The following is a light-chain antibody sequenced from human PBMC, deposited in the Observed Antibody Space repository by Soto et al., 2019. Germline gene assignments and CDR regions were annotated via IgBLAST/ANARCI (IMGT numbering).Light chain of an antibody. Sequence: DIQMTQSPPSVSASVGDRVTITCRASQDVGKWLAWYQQKPGKAPTLLIHGASSLQSGVPPRYSGSGYGTDFTLTITSLQPEDSATYYCQQSYSGQLTFGPGTKVDIK. CDR2: GAS. CDR3: QQSYSGQLT. V-gene: IGKV1-12*01. J-gene: IGKJ3*01. CDR1: QDVGKW.